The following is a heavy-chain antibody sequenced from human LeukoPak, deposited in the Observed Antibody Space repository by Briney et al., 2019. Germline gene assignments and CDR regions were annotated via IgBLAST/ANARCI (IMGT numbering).Heavy chain of an antibody. CDR3: ARAMAARREDLNWFDT. D-gene: IGHD6-6*01. J-gene: IGHJ5*02. Sequence: SETLSLTCTVSGASISSSGSYWGWIRQPPGKGLEWIGSMYYSGNTYNPSLKSRVTISVDTSKNQFSLNLTSVNAADTAMYYCARAMAARREDLNWFDTWGQGTLVTVSS. CDR1: GASISSSGSY. V-gene: IGHV4-39*07. CDR2: MYYSGNT.